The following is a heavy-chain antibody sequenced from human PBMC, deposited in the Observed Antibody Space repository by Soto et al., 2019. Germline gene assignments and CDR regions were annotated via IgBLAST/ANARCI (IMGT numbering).Heavy chain of an antibody. D-gene: IGHD6-6*01. J-gene: IGHJ5*02. CDR2: VYYSGST. CDR1: GGSISSGAYY. Sequence: SETLSLTCTVSGGSISSGAYYWNWIRQLPGKGLEWIGYVYYSGSTYYNPSLKSRVTISVDTSKNQFSLKVSSVTAADTAVYYCARDSIAGRYWFDPWGQGTLVTVSS. CDR3: ARDSIAGRYWFDP. V-gene: IGHV4-31*03.